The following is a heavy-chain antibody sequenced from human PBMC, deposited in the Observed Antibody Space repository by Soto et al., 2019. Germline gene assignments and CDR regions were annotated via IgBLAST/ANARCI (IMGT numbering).Heavy chain of an antibody. CDR1: GFTFRDYA. CDR2: ISWNSDRL. D-gene: IGHD6-6*01. J-gene: IGHJ5*02. V-gene: IGHV3-9*01. Sequence: EVQLVESGGGLVQPGRSLRLSCAASGFTFRDYAMHWVRQVPGKDLEWVSHISWNSDRLDYTDSAKGRFTISGDNAKSYLYLEMSSLRPEDTALYYCARDAGRSSPTWFDNWGQGTLVTVST. CDR3: ARDAGRSSPTWFDN.